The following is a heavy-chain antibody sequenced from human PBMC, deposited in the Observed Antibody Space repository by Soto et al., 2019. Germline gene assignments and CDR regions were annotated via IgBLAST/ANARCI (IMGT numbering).Heavy chain of an antibody. Sequence: GGSLRLSCAASGFTVSSNYMSWVRQAPGKGLEWVSVIYSGGSTYYAESVKGRFTISRHNSKNTQYLQMNSLRAEDTAVYYCARGITGNYNSAYYMDVWGKGTTVTVSS. CDR3: ARGITGNYNSAYYMDV. D-gene: IGHD1-20*01. CDR1: GFTVSSNY. J-gene: IGHJ6*03. V-gene: IGHV3-53*04. CDR2: IYSGGST.